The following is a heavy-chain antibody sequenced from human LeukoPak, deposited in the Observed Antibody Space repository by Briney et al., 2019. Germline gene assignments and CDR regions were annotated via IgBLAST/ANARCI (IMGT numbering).Heavy chain of an antibody. Sequence: GASVKVSCKASGYTFSDYAIHWVRQAPGQRLEWMGWINAANGNTQYSQKFQGRVTITRDTSASTAYMELSSLRSEDTAVYYCARGAPIRVAVAATFDPWGQGTLVTVPS. V-gene: IGHV1-3*01. CDR1: GYTFSDYA. CDR2: INAANGNT. CDR3: ARGAPIRVAVAATFDP. D-gene: IGHD6-19*01. J-gene: IGHJ5*02.